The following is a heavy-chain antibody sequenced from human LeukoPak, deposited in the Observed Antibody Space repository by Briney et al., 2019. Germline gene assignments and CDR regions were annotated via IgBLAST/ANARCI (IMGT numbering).Heavy chain of an antibody. CDR2: ISYDGSNK. D-gene: IGHD5-18*01. V-gene: IGHV3-30*18. Sequence: GGSLRLSCAASGFTFSSYGMHWVRQAPGKGLEWVAVISYDGSNKYYADSVKGRFTISRDNSKNTLYLQMNSLRAEDTAVYYCAKDSAHRGYSPDYWGQGTLVTVSS. CDR3: AKDSAHRGYSPDY. CDR1: GFTFSSYG. J-gene: IGHJ4*02.